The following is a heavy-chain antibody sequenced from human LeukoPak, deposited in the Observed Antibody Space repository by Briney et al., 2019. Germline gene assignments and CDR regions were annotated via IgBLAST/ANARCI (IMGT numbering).Heavy chain of an antibody. J-gene: IGHJ4*02. CDR1: GFIFSSYW. D-gene: IGHD2-15*01. V-gene: IGHV3-7*01. CDR2: IKQDGSEK. Sequence: GGSLRLSCEVSGFIFSSYWMSWVRQAPGKGPEWVAHIKQDGSEKDYVDSVKGRFTISRDNGKNSLYLQMNSLRAEDTAVYYCGRGSRISDYWGQGTQVTVSS. CDR3: GRGSRISDY.